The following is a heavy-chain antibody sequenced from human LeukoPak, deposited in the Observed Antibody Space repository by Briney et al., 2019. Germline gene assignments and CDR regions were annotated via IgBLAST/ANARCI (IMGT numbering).Heavy chain of an antibody. CDR1: GYSFTSYW. V-gene: IGHV5-51*01. Sequence: GESLKISCKGSGYSFTSYWIGWVRQMPGKGLEWMGIIYPGDSDTRYSPSFQGQVTISADKSISTAYLQWSSLKASDTAMYYCARPYCSGGSCYSQRGAFDIWGQGTMVTVSS. CDR2: IYPGDSDT. CDR3: ARPYCSGGSCYSQRGAFDI. J-gene: IGHJ3*02. D-gene: IGHD2-15*01.